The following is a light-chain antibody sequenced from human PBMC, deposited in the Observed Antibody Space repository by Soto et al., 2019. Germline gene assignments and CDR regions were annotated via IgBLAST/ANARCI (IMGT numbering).Light chain of an antibody. V-gene: IGKV3-15*01. Sequence: EIVMTQSPATLSVSPGERVTLSCRASQSINSNLAWYQQKPGQPPRLLIYAASTRATGIPARFTGSGSGTEFTLTISSLQSEDFAMYYCQQYNNWPPYTFGQGTNLDIK. CDR3: QQYNNWPPYT. CDR2: AAS. J-gene: IGKJ2*01. CDR1: QSINSN.